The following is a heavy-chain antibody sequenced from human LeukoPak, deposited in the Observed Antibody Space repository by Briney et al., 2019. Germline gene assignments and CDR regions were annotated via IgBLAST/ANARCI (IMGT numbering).Heavy chain of an antibody. CDR2: INPGGGST. Sequence: ASVKVSCKASGYSFTKYYMHWVRQAPGQGLEWMGIINPGGGSTNYAQKFQGRVTMTRDTSTSTVYVELSSLRSEDTAVYYCARDVSTVVGGVLIRYRGQGTLVTVSS. CDR1: GYSFTKYY. D-gene: IGHD3-16*01. V-gene: IGHV1-46*01. J-gene: IGHJ1*01. CDR3: ARDVSTVVGGVLIRY.